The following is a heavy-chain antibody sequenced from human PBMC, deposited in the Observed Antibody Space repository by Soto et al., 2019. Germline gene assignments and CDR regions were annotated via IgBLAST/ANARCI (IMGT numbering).Heavy chain of an antibody. D-gene: IGHD6-19*01. Sequence: QITLKESGPTLVKPTQTLTLTCTFSGFSLSSTRMAVGWIRQPPGKALEWLALIYWDDGKRYSPFLKSRLTITKHTSKNQVVRTMSNMDPVDTARYYCAHIVVAGLGYYFDYWGQGTLVTVSS. CDR3: AHIVVAGLGYYFDY. CDR1: GFSLSSTRMA. V-gene: IGHV2-5*02. CDR2: IYWDDGK. J-gene: IGHJ4*02.